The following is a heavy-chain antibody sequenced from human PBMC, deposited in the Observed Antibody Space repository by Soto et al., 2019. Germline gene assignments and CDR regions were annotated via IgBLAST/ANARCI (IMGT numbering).Heavy chain of an antibody. CDR2: IYYSGST. J-gene: IGHJ6*03. Sequence: SETLSLTCTVSGGSISSGGYYWSWIRQHPGKGLEWIGYIYYSGSTYYNPSLKSRVTISVDTSKNQFSLKLSSVTAADTAVYYCARDVLGPNSNDAHSDYCHMDVGGKGTTVTVS. CDR3: ARDVLGPNSNDAHSDYCHMDV. D-gene: IGHD4-4*01. V-gene: IGHV4-31*03. CDR1: GGSISSGGYY.